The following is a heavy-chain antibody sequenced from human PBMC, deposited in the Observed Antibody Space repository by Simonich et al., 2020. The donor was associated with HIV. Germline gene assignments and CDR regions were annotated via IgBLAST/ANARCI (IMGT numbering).Heavy chain of an antibody. CDR2: INHSGST. J-gene: IGHJ4*02. Sequence: QVQLQQWGAGLLKPSETLSLTCAVYGGSFSGYYWSWIRQPPGKGLEWIGEINHSGSTNYHPSLKGRVTISVDTSKNQFSLKLSSVTAADTAVYYCARRHPTTVTTPYFDYWGQGTLVTVSS. D-gene: IGHD4-17*01. CDR3: ARRHPTTVTTPYFDY. CDR1: GGSFSGYY. V-gene: IGHV4-34*01.